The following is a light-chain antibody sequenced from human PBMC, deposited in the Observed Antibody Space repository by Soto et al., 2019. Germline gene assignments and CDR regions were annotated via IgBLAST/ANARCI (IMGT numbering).Light chain of an antibody. CDR2: DNN. CDR1: SSNIGNNY. J-gene: IGLJ2*01. CDR3: GTWDSSLSAGV. Sequence: QSVLTQPPSVSAAPGQKVTISCSGSSSNIGNNYVSWYQQLPGTAPKLLIYDNNKRPSGIPDRFTGSKSGTSAALGIAGLQTGDEADYYGGTWDSSLSAGVFCAGTKFTVL. V-gene: IGLV1-51*01.